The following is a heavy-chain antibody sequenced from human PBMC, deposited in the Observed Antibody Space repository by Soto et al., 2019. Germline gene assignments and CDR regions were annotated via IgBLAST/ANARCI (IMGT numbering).Heavy chain of an antibody. V-gene: IGHV3-11*01. CDR2: ISSSGSTI. D-gene: IGHD1-26*01. J-gene: IGHJ4*02. CDR1: GFTFSDYY. Sequence: QVQLVESGGGLVKPGGSLRLSCAASGFTFSDYYMSWIRQAPGKGLEWVSSISSSGSTIYYADSVKGRFTITRDNAKNSLYLQMNSLRAEDTAVYYCARAWEWEPLQAPIDYWGQGTLVTVSS. CDR3: ARAWEWEPLQAPIDY.